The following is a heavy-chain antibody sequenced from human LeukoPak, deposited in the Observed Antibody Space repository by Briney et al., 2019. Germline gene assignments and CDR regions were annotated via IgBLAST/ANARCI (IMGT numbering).Heavy chain of an antibody. J-gene: IGHJ6*03. CDR3: ARGQDYSNYFSYYYYMDV. D-gene: IGHD4-11*01. CDR2: MNPNSGNT. CDR1: GYTFTSYD. V-gene: IGHV1-8*01. Sequence: PMASVKVSCKASGYTFTSYDINWVRQATGQGLEWMGWMNPNSGNTGYAQKFQGRVTMTRNTSISTAYMELSSLRSEDTAVYYCARGQDYSNYFSYYYYMDVWGKGTTVTVSS.